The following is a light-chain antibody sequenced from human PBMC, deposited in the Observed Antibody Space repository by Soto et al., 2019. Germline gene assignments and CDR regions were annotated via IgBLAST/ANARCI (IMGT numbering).Light chain of an antibody. CDR3: QSYDSSLSGPFYV. CDR1: GSNFGAGYD. Sequence: QSVLTQPPSVSGAPGQGVTISCTGSGSNFGAGYDVHWYHQLPGTAPKLLIYGNSNRPSGVPDRFSGSKSGTSASLAITGLQAEDEADYYCQSYDSSLSGPFYVFGTGTKVTVL. J-gene: IGLJ1*01. V-gene: IGLV1-40*01. CDR2: GNS.